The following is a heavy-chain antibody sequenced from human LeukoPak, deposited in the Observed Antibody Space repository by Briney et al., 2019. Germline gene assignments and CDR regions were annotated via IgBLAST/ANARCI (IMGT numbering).Heavy chain of an antibody. D-gene: IGHD3-3*01. V-gene: IGHV1-18*01. CDR2: ISAYNGST. CDR1: GYTFTSYG. Sequence: ASVKVSCKASGYTFTSYGISWVRQAPGQGLEWMGWISAYNGSTNYAQKLQGRVTMTTDTSTSTAYMELRSLRSDDTAVYYCARNDFWSGYYGVDYWGQGTLVTVSS. CDR3: ARNDFWSGYYGVDY. J-gene: IGHJ4*02.